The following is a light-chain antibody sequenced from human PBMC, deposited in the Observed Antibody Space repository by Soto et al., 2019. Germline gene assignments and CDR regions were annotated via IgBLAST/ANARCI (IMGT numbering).Light chain of an antibody. CDR2: GAS. Sequence: EIVLTQSPGTLSVSPGERATLSCRASQSVTSEWVAWYRHKTGQAPRLLIFGASSRATGVPDRVSGSGSGTDFTLTINGLEPEDFAVYYCQQYDSWPYTFGQGTKLEIK. J-gene: IGKJ2*01. V-gene: IGKV3-20*01. CDR3: QQYDSWPYT. CDR1: QSVTSEW.